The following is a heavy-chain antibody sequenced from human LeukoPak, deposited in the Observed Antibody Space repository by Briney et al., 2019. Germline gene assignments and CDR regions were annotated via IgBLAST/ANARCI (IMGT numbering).Heavy chain of an antibody. J-gene: IGHJ4*02. CDR3: ARSNIDWSYFDY. Sequence: GESLKISCKGAGYNFPSYWIGWVRLLPGKGLEWMGIIYAGDSDTKYSPSFQGQVTISADKSISTAYLQWSSLKASDTAMYYCARSNIDWSYFDYWGQGTLVTVSS. D-gene: IGHD3-9*01. CDR1: GYNFPSYW. V-gene: IGHV5-51*01. CDR2: IYAGDSDT.